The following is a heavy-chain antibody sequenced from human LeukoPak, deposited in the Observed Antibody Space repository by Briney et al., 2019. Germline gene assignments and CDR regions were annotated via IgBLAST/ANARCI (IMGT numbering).Heavy chain of an antibody. CDR2: ISWNSGSI. CDR3: AKARGSSGWYYFDY. J-gene: IGHJ4*02. D-gene: IGHD6-19*01. CDR1: GFTFDDYA. V-gene: IGHV3-9*01. Sequence: GRSLRLSCAASGFTFDDYAMHWVRQAPGKSLEWVSGISWNSGSIGYADSVKGRFTISRDNAKNSLYLQMNSLRAEDTALYYCAKARGSSGWYYFDYWGQGTLVTVSS.